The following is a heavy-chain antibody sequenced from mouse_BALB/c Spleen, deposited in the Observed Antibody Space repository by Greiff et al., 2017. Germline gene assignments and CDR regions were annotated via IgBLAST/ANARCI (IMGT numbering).Heavy chain of an antibody. CDR3: ARMMGPYGNYYAMDY. D-gene: IGHD2-3*01. CDR2: ISYDGSN. CDR1: GYSITSGYY. J-gene: IGHJ4*01. V-gene: IGHV3-6*02. Sequence: EVKLMESGPGLVKPSQSLSLTCSVTGYSITSGYYWNWIRQFPGNKLEWMGYISYDGSNKYNPSLKNRISITRDTSKNQFFLKLNSVTTEDTATYYCARMMGPYGNYYAMDYWGQGTSVTVSS.